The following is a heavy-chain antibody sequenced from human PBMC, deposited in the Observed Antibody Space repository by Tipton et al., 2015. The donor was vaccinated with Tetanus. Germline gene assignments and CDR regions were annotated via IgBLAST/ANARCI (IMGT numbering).Heavy chain of an antibody. J-gene: IGHJ4*02. D-gene: IGHD2-8*01. CDR2: IYPADSDT. CDR3: ARAHCSDGVCNFDF. CDR1: GYIFTNYW. V-gene: IGHV5-51*01. Sequence: QLVQSGGEVKKPGESLKISCKGSGYIFTNYWIGWVRQMPGKGLEWMGIIYPADSDTRYSPPFQGQVTISVDKSINTAYLQRGSLKASGTSMFYCARAHCSDGVCNFDFWGQGALVTVAS.